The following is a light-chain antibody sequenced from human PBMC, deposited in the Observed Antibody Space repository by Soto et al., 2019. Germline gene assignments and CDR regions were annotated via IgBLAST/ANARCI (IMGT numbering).Light chain of an antibody. Sequence: EIVMTQSPATLSVSPGERATLSCRASQSVSSNLAWYQQKPGQAPRLLIYGASTRATGIQARFSGSGPGTEFTLTISTLQSEYFAVYYCQQYNNWPPWTFGQGTKVEFK. CDR2: GAS. V-gene: IGKV3-15*01. CDR1: QSVSSN. CDR3: QQYNNWPPWT. J-gene: IGKJ1*01.